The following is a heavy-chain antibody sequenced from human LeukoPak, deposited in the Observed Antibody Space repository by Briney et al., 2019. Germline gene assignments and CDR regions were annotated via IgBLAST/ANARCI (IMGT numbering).Heavy chain of an antibody. D-gene: IGHD5-12*01. V-gene: IGHV3-11*01. Sequence: GGSLRLSCAASGFTFSDYYMSWIRQAPGKGLEWVSYISSSGNIVYYTDSVKGRFTISRDNAKNSLFLQMNSLRAEDTAVYFCASFQWLRYFDFWGQETLVTVSS. J-gene: IGHJ4*02. CDR1: GFTFSDYY. CDR2: ISSSGNIV. CDR3: ASFQWLRYFDF.